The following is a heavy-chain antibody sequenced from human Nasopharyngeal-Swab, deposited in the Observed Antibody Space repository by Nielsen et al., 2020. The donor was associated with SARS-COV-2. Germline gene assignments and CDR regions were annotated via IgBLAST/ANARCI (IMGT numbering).Heavy chain of an antibody. CDR2: ISHNSGT. V-gene: IGHV4-59*11. J-gene: IGHJ5*02. CDR3: AKEGATGWFDP. Sequence: SETLSLTCTVSGVSITSQYWSWIRQPPGKGLEWIGYISHNSGTSYNPSLKSRVTMFMDTSKNQFSLRLTSVTAADTAVYCCAKEGATGWFDPCGQGTLVTVSS. CDR1: GVSITSQY.